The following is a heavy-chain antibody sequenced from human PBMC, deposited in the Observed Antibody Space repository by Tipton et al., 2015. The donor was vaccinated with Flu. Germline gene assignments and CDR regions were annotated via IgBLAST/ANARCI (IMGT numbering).Heavy chain of an antibody. J-gene: IGHJ5*02. CDR1: GGSIGSYY. CDR3: ARRDYSNYVSDPKSWFDP. V-gene: IGHV4-4*09. D-gene: IGHD4-11*01. Sequence: TLSLTCTVSGGSIGSYYWNWVRQPPGKGLEWIGYIYNSEYTKYNPSLKSRVTISVDTSKKQFSLHMKSVTAVDMAVYYCARRDYSNYVSDPKSWFDPWGQGTLVAVSS. CDR2: IYNSEYT.